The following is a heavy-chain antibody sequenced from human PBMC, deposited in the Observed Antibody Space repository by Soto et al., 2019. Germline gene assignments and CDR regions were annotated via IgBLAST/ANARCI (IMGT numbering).Heavy chain of an antibody. J-gene: IGHJ6*02. CDR3: ARERCQVDTANLVYYYGMDV. CDR2: INPSGGST. D-gene: IGHD5-18*01. CDR1: GYTFTSYY. V-gene: IGHV1-46*01. Sequence: ASVKVSCKASGYTFTSYYMHWVRQAPGQGLEWMGIINPSGGSTSYAQKFQGRVTMTRDTSTSTVYMELSSLRSEDTAVYYCARERCQVDTANLVYYYGMDVWGQGTTVTVSS.